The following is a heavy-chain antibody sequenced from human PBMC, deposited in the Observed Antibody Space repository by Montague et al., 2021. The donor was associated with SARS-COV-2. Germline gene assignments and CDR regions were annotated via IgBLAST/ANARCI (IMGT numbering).Heavy chain of an antibody. J-gene: IGHJ3*02. CDR1: GGSINSGGYY. V-gene: IGHV4-31*03. Sequence: TLSLTCTVSGGSINSGGYYWSWIRQHPGKGLEWIGYIYYSGGTYYNPSLKSRLTISVDTSKNQFSLKLSPVTAADTAVYYCARVHFVSSGWYPDAFDIWGQGTMVTVSS. CDR2: IYYSGGT. D-gene: IGHD6-19*01. CDR3: ARVHFVSSGWYPDAFDI.